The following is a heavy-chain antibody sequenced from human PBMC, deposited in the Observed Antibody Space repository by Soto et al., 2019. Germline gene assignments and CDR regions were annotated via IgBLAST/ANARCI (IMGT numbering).Heavy chain of an antibody. CDR1: GYSFTNYW. CDR2: IYPGDSDT. D-gene: IGHD3-22*01. CDR3: AKSYFDSHYYYGMDV. V-gene: IGHV5-51*01. J-gene: IGHJ6*02. Sequence: GESLKISCKGSGYSFTNYWIGWVRQMPGKGLEWMGIIYPGDSDTRYSPSFQGQVTISADKSINTTYLQWSSLKASDTAMYYCAKSYFDSHYYYGMDVWGQGTTVTVSS.